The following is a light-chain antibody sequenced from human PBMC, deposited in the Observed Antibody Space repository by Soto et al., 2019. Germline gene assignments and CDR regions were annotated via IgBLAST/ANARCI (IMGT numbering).Light chain of an antibody. CDR3: SSYAASDNFVV. Sequence: QSALTQPPSASGSPGQSVTISCTRTSSDVGGYNYVSWYQQHPGKAPKLMIYEVFKRPSGVPDRFSGSKSGNTASLTVSGLQAEDEADYYCSSYAASDNFVVFGGGTKLTVL. CDR1: SSDVGGYNY. CDR2: EVF. V-gene: IGLV2-8*01. J-gene: IGLJ2*01.